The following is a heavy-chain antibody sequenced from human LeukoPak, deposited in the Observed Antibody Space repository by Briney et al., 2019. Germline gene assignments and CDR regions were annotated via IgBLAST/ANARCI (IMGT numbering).Heavy chain of an antibody. CDR3: AKTIVGAFARAFDI. J-gene: IGHJ3*02. Sequence: GGSLRLSCETSGFTFSNYGMTWVRQAPGKGLEWVSTVSGSSDRTYYADSVRGLFTISRDNSKNPLYVQMNSLRAQDTAVYYCAKTIVGAFARAFDIWGPGTMVTVSS. CDR1: GFTFSNYG. D-gene: IGHD1-26*01. V-gene: IGHV3-23*01. CDR2: VSGSSDRT.